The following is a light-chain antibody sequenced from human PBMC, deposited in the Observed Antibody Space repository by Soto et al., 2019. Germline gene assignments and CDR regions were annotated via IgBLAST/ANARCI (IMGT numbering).Light chain of an antibody. Sequence: DIQMTQSPSTPSASVGDRVTITCRASQSISSWLAWYQQKPGKAPKLLIYKASTLESGVPSRFSCSGSGTEFTLTISSLQPPDFATYYCQQSFTFGPGTKVDIK. CDR3: QQSFT. CDR1: QSISSW. J-gene: IGKJ3*01. CDR2: KAS. V-gene: IGKV1-5*03.